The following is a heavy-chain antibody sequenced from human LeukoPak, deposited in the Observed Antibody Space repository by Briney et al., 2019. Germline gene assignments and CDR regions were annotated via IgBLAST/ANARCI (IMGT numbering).Heavy chain of an antibody. V-gene: IGHV1-69*01. Sequence: SVKVSCKTSGGTFSGEAFIWVRQAPGQGLEWMGGIIPIFGRADYAQKFQDIVTITADESTSTVYMELSSLRSEDTAVYYCARGETILNWFDPWGQGTLVTVSS. CDR1: GGTFSGEA. J-gene: IGHJ5*02. D-gene: IGHD1-1*01. CDR2: IIPIFGRA. CDR3: ARGETILNWFDP.